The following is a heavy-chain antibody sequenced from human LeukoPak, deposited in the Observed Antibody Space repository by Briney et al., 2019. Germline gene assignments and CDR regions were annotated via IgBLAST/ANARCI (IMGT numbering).Heavy chain of an antibody. J-gene: IGHJ3*02. CDR2: IRGNGGST. CDR3: AKYVHYTYYSDSSGYYYAAFDI. CDR1: GFTFSNYG. D-gene: IGHD3-22*01. V-gene: IGHV3-23*01. Sequence: GGSLRLSCAASGFTFSNYGMSWVRQAPGKGLEWVSSIRGNGGSTYYADSVKGRFTISRDISKNTLYLQMNSMSAEDTAVYYCAKYVHYTYYSDSSGYYYAAFDIWGQGTMVTVSS.